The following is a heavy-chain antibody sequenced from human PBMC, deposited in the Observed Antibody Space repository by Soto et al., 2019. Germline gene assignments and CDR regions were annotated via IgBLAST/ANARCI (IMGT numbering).Heavy chain of an antibody. CDR1: GYSFTSYW. V-gene: IGHV5-10-1*01. J-gene: IGHJ3*02. CDR3: ARHSKDTAMVEDDAFEI. CDR2: IDPSDSYT. D-gene: IGHD5-18*01. Sequence: PGESLKISCKGSGYSFTSYWISWVRQMPGKGLEWMGRIDPSDSYTNYSPSFQGHVTISADKSISTAYLQWSSLKASDTAMYYCARHSKDTAMVEDDAFEIWGQGTMVTVSS.